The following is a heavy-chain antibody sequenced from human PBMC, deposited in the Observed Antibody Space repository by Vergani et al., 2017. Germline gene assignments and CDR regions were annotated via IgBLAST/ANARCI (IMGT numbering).Heavy chain of an antibody. J-gene: IGHJ6*03. D-gene: IGHD4-11*01. Sequence: QVQLVQSGAEVKKPGASVKVSCKASGYTFTGYYMHWVRQAPGQGLEWMGRINPNSGGTNYAQKFQGRVTMTRDTSISTAYMELSRLRSEDTAVYYCARGAIYSSVFYXMDVWGKGTTVIVSS. V-gene: IGHV1-2*06. CDR2: INPNSGGT. CDR3: ARGAIYSSVFYXMDV. CDR1: GYTFTGYY.